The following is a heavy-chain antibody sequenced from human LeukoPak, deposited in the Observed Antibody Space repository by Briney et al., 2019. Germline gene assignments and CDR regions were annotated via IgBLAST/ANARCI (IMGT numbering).Heavy chain of an antibody. CDR1: GFTFSSYA. CDR2: ISGSGGST. Sequence: PGGSLRLSCAASGFTFSSYAMSWVRQAPGKGLGWVSAISGSGGSTYYADSVKGRFTISRDNSKNTLYLQMNNLRAEDTAVYYCAKALAGRYDDYKADYWGQGTLVIVSS. CDR3: AKALAGRYDDYKADY. V-gene: IGHV3-23*01. J-gene: IGHJ4*02. D-gene: IGHD4-17*01.